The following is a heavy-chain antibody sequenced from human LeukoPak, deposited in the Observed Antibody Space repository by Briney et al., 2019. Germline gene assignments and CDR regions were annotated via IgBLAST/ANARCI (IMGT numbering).Heavy chain of an antibody. CDR2: ISWNSGSI. Sequence: GRSLRLSCAASGFTFDDYAMHWVRQAPGKGLEWVSGISWNSGSIGYADSVKGRFTISRDNAKNSLYLQMNSLRAEDTALYYCAKDPDKMSRWGYFDYWGQGTLVTVSS. CDR1: GFTFDDYA. CDR3: AKDPDKMSRWGYFDY. J-gene: IGHJ4*02. V-gene: IGHV3-9*01. D-gene: IGHD3-16*01.